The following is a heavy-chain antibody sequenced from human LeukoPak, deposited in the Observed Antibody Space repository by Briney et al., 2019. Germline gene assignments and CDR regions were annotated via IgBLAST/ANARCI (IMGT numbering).Heavy chain of an antibody. V-gene: IGHV3-7*03. Sequence: GGSLRLSCAASGFTFSSYWMNWARQAPGKGLEWVASINHNGNVNYYVDSVKGRFTISRDNAKNSLYLQMSNLRAEDTAVYYCAREMYSGMYNDAFDIWGQGTKVTVSS. D-gene: IGHD1-26*01. CDR1: GFTFSSYW. J-gene: IGHJ3*02. CDR2: INHNGNVN. CDR3: AREMYSGMYNDAFDI.